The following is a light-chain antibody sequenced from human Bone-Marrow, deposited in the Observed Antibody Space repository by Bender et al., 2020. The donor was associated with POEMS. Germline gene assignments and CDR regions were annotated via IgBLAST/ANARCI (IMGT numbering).Light chain of an antibody. Sequence: QSVLTRPPSVSGTPGQTVTISCSGSRTNIGNNHVNWYRQVPGMAPKLLIYGNNRRPSGVPDRFSGSKSGSSVSLAISGLQSEDEADYYCEAYDESLNVQVFGGGTKLTVL. CDR3: EAYDESLNVQV. J-gene: IGLJ3*02. V-gene: IGLV1-44*01. CDR1: RTNIGNNH. CDR2: GNN.